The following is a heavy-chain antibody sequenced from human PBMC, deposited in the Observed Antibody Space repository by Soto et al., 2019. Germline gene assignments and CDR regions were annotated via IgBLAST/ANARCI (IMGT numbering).Heavy chain of an antibody. J-gene: IGHJ6*02. CDR1: GGSISSGGYY. CDR3: ARVALKVNSSSWPPYYYYGMDV. Sequence: PSETLSLTCTVSGGSISSGGYYWSWIRQHPGKGLEWIGYIYYSGSTYYNPSLKSRVTISVDTSKNQFSLKLSSVAAADTAVYYCARVALKVNSSSWPPYYYYGMDVWGQGTTVTVSS. V-gene: IGHV4-31*03. CDR2: IYYSGST. D-gene: IGHD6-13*01.